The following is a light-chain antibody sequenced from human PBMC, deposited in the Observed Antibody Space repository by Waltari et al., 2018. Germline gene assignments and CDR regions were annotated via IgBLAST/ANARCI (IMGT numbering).Light chain of an antibody. CDR3: QRSDNLLIFG. J-gene: IGKJ3*01. Sequence: DIQMTQSPSSLSASVGERVTITCRASQDISNYLNWYQLKPGDAHKLLIHDASTLEAGVPSRFSGSQSGTVFTLTISSLQPADIATYSCQRSDNLLIFGFGPGTTVGIK. V-gene: IGKV1-33*01. CDR2: DAS. CDR1: QDISNY.